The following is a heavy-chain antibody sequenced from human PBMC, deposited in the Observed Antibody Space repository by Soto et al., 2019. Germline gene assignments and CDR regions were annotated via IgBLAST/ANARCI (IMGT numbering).Heavy chain of an antibody. V-gene: IGHV1-69*06. CDR3: ASTKYDSSAYYYWYLGL. D-gene: IGHD3-22*01. J-gene: IGHJ2*01. CDR2: IIPIFGTA. Sequence: QVELVQSGAEVKKPGSSVKVSCQASEDTFRNYAISWVRQAPGQGLEWMGGIIPIFGTATYEQKFQGRVTITADTSANTVYLELSSLRSEDTAVYDCASTKYDSSAYYYWYLGLWGRGTLVTVSS. CDR1: EDTFRNYA.